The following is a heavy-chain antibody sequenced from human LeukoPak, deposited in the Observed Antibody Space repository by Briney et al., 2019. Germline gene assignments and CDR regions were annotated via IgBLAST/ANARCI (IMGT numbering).Heavy chain of an antibody. V-gene: IGHV4-34*01. Sequence: PSETLSLTCAVYGGSFSGYYWSWIRQPPGKGLEWIGEINHSGSTNYNPSLKSRVTISVDTSKNQFSLKLSSVTAADTAVYYCASLDSNYYGSGSYYTFDYWGQGTLVTVSS. CDR3: ASLDSNYYGSGSYYTFDY. J-gene: IGHJ4*02. D-gene: IGHD3-10*01. CDR2: INHSGST. CDR1: GGSFSGYY.